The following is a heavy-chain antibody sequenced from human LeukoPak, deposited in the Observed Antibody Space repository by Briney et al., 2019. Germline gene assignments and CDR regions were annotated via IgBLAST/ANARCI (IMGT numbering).Heavy chain of an antibody. CDR2: INYSGST. CDR3: ARHKNLYPQDFDP. J-gene: IGHJ5*02. CDR1: GGYISSYY. V-gene: IGHV4-59*08. D-gene: IGHD2-2*02. Sequence: PSETLSLTCTVAGGYISSYYWSWIRQPPGKGLEWIGYINYSGSTNYNPSLKTRVTISVDTSKNQFSLKLSSVTAADTAVCYCARHKNLYPQDFDPWGQGTLVTVSS.